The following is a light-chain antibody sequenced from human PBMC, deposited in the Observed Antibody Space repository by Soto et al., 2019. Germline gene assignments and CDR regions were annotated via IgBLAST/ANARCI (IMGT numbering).Light chain of an antibody. V-gene: IGKV3-20*01. J-gene: IGKJ1*01. CDR1: QSVRSNY. CDR3: QQYSTSPRT. Sequence: NVLTQSPGTLSLSPGERATLSCRASQSVRSNYLAWYQQKPGQAPRLLIYGASYRATGIPDRFSGSGSGTDFTLAVSRLEPEDFAVYYCQQYSTSPRTFGQGTKVEIK. CDR2: GAS.